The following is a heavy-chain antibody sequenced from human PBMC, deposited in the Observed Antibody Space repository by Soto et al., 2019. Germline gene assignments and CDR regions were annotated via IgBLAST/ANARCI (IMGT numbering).Heavy chain of an antibody. D-gene: IGHD1-7*01. CDR1: GFTFSSYG. CDR3: AKFPGTGTTFCY. J-gene: IGHJ4*02. V-gene: IGHV3-30*18. Sequence: GGSLRLSCAASGFTFSSYGMHWVRQAPGKGLEWVAVISYDGSNKYYADSVKGRFTISRDNSKNTLYLQMNSLRAEDTAVYYCAKFPGTGTTFCYRGKGTLVTVSS. CDR2: ISYDGSNK.